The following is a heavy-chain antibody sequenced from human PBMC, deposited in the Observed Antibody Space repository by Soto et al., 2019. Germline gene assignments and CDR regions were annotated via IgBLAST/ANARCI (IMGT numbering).Heavy chain of an antibody. CDR3: ARALYYYDSSGQGPNWLDP. V-gene: IGHV1-8*01. D-gene: IGHD3-22*01. Sequence: ASVKVSCKASGYTFTNFDINWVRQATGQGLEWMGWMNPNSGSTGYAPKFQGRVSMTRNTFISTAYMELSSLRSEDTAVYYCARALYYYDSSGQGPNWLDPWGQGTLVTVSS. CDR2: MNPNSGST. CDR1: GYTFTNFD. J-gene: IGHJ5*02.